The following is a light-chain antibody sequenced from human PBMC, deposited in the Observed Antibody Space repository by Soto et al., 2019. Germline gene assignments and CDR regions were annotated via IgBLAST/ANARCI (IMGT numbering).Light chain of an antibody. V-gene: IGKV3D-20*02. CDR3: QQRGSWPAT. CDR1: QSVSSSY. Sequence: EGVLTQSPGTLSLSTGERATLSCRASQSVSSSYLAWYQQKPGQAPRLLIYGASSRATGIPARFSGSGSGTGFTLTISSLEAEDSAIYYCQQRGSWPATFGPGSKVDNK. J-gene: IGKJ3*01. CDR2: GAS.